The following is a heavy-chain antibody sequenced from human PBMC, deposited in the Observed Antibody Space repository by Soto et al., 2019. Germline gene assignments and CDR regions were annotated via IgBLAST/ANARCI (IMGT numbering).Heavy chain of an antibody. CDR3: ARQNHCSGGSCYSSYFDY. D-gene: IGHD2-15*01. CDR2: IYHSGST. CDR1: SGSISSSNW. Sequence: SETLSLTCAVSSGSISSSNWWSWVRQPPGKGLEWIGEIYHSGSTYYNPSLKSRVTISIDTSKNQFSLKLSSVTAADTAVYYCARQNHCSGGSCYSSYFDYWGQGTLVTVSS. J-gene: IGHJ4*02. V-gene: IGHV4-4*02.